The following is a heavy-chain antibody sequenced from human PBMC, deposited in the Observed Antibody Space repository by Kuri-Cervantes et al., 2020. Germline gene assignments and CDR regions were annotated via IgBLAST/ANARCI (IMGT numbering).Heavy chain of an antibody. V-gene: IGHV3-48*01. CDR2: ISSSSSTI. CDR3: ALRPMVGAGYFQH. Sequence: GESLKISCAASGFTFSSYSMNWVRQAPGKGLEWVSYISSSSSTIYYADSVKGRFTISRDNAKNSPYLQINSLKIEDTAVYYCALRPMVGAGYFQHWGQATLVTVSS. D-gene: IGHD2-15*01. CDR1: GFTFSSYS. J-gene: IGHJ1*01.